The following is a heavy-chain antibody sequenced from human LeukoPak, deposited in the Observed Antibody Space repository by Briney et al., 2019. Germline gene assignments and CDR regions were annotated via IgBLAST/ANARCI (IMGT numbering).Heavy chain of an antibody. D-gene: IGHD6-13*01. CDR1: GFTFSSYA. Sequence: GGSLRLSCAASGFTFSSYAMHWVRQAPGKGLEWVAVISYDGSNKYYADSVKGRFTISRDNSKNTLYLQMNSLRAEDTAVYYCARAGAAGTTAEYFQHWGQGTLVAVSS. V-gene: IGHV3-30*04. CDR3: ARAGAAGTTAEYFQH. J-gene: IGHJ1*01. CDR2: ISYDGSNK.